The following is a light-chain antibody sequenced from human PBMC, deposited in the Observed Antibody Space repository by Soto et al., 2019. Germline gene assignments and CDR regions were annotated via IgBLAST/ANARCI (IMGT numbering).Light chain of an antibody. J-gene: IGLJ1*01. Sequence: QSVLTQPPSASGTPGQRVTISCSGSRSNIGSNTVNWYQQLPGSAPKLLIYSNNQRPSGVPDRFSGSKSGTSASLAISGLQSEDEADYHCAAWDDSLNGFYVFGTGTKVAVL. CDR2: SNN. CDR1: RSNIGSNT. V-gene: IGLV1-44*01. CDR3: AAWDDSLNGFYV.